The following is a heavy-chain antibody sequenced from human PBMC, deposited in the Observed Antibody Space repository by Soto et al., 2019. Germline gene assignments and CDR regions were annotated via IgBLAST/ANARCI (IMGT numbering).Heavy chain of an antibody. J-gene: IGHJ5*02. D-gene: IGHD3-22*01. CDR3: ARDHAYSSGYYLTP. CDR1: GFTFSSYA. V-gene: IGHV3-23*01. Sequence: PGGSLRLSCAASGFTFSSYAMSWVRQAPGKGLEWVSAISGSGGSTYYADSVKGRFTISRDNSKNTLYLQMNSLRAEDTAVYYCARDHAYSSGYYLTPWGQGTLVTVSS. CDR2: ISGSGGST.